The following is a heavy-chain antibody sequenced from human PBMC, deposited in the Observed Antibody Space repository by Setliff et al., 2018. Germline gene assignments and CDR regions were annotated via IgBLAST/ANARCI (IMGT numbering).Heavy chain of an antibody. CDR1: GYTFTNYA. D-gene: IGHD3-10*01. CDR2: INTNTGNP. CDR3: ARGSRFGTIVYKGDYYMDV. J-gene: IGHJ6*03. V-gene: IGHV7-4-1*02. Sequence: ASVKVSCKASGYTFTNYAMTWMRQAPGQGLEYMGWINTNTGNPIYAQGFTGRFVFSLDTSVSTAYLQISSLESEDTAVYYCARGSRFGTIVYKGDYYMDVWGKGTTVTVSS.